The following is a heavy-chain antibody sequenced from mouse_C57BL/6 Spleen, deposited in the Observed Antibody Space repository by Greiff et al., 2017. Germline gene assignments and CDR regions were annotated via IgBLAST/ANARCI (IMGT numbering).Heavy chain of an antibody. V-gene: IGHV1-26*01. CDR2: INPNNGGT. CDR3: ARDSGYFDV. J-gene: IGHJ1*03. CDR1: GYTFTDYY. Sequence: EVKLQQSGPELVKPGASVKISCKASGYTFTDYYMNWVKQSHGKSLEWIGDINPNNGGTSYNQKFKGKATLPVDKSSSTAYMELRSLTSEDSAVYYCARDSGYFDVWGTGTTVTVSS. D-gene: IGHD3-1*01.